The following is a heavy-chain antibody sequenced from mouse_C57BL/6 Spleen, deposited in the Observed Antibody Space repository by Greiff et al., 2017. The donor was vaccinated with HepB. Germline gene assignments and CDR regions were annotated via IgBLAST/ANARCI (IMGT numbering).Heavy chain of an antibody. J-gene: IGHJ4*01. CDR3: ARGDYYGSPYYAMDY. Sequence: QVQLQQPGAELVRPGSSVKLSCKASGYTFTSYWMHWVKQRPIQGLEWIGNIDPSDSETHYNQKFKDKATLTVDKSSSTAYMQLSSLTSEDSAVYYCARGDYYGSPYYAMDYWGQGTSVTVSS. CDR1: GYTFTSYW. CDR2: IDPSDSET. V-gene: IGHV1-52*01. D-gene: IGHD1-1*01.